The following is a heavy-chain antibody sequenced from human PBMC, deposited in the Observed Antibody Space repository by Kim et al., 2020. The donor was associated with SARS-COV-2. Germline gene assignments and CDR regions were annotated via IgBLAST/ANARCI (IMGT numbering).Heavy chain of an antibody. Sequence: SETLSLTCTVSGGSISSTDYYCTWIRQAPGRGLQWIGYIYYSGRNYYNPSLKSRLSISLDTSKNQFSLRLRSVTAADTAVYYRVRGIGLGYFQHWGQGA. CDR1: GGSISSTDYY. D-gene: IGHD6-13*01. J-gene: IGHJ1*01. CDR2: IYYSGRN. V-gene: IGHV4-30-4*01. CDR3: VRGIGLGYFQH.